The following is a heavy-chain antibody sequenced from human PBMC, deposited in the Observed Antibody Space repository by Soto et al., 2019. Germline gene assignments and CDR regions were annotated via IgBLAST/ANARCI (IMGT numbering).Heavy chain of an antibody. Sequence: NPGGSLRLSCAASGFIFSDYYMSWIRQAPGKGLEWVSYISSSGSTIYYADYVKGRFTISRDNAKNSLYLEMSSLKAEDTAVYYCARRSSSPWFDPWGQGTLVTVS. CDR3: ARRSSSPWFDP. CDR1: GFIFSDYY. J-gene: IGHJ5*02. V-gene: IGHV3-11*01. CDR2: ISSSGSTI. D-gene: IGHD6-6*01.